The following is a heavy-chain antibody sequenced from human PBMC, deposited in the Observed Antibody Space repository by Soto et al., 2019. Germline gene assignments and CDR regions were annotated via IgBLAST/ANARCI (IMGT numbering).Heavy chain of an antibody. J-gene: IGHJ6*02. CDR2: ISGYNGDT. V-gene: IGHV1-18*04. Sequence: QGQLVQSGGEVKKPGASVKVSCKASGYTFTSNGISWVRQAPGQGLEWMGWISGYNGDTDYAQKFQGRVTITTDTSTSTAYMEVRSLRPDDTAVYYCARDKPQQIVGYNYYYGLDVWGQGTTVTVSS. CDR3: ARDKPQQIVGYNYYYGLDV. CDR1: GYTFTSNG. D-gene: IGHD6-6*01.